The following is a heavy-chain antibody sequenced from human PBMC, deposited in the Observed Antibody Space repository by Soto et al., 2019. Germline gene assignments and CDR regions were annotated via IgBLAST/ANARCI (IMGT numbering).Heavy chain of an antibody. V-gene: IGHV1-18*01. D-gene: IGHD3-22*01. Sequence: QVQLVQSGAEVKKPGASVKVSCKASGYTFTSYGISWVRQAPGQGLEWMGWISAYNGKTNYAQKVQGRVTMTTDTSTSTAYMELRSLRSDDTAVYYCARWGDPYYYDSSGYPYYFDYWGQGTLVTVSS. J-gene: IGHJ4*02. CDR3: ARWGDPYYYDSSGYPYYFDY. CDR1: GYTFTSYG. CDR2: ISAYNGKT.